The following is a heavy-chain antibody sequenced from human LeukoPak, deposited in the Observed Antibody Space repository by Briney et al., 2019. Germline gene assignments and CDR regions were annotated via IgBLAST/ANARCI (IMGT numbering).Heavy chain of an antibody. D-gene: IGHD3-22*01. J-gene: IGHJ5*02. Sequence: SETLSLTCTVSGGSVSSASNYWSWIRQPPGKGLEWIGYMYYSGSTSYNPSLKSRVTISADTSKNQFSLKLTSVTAADTAIYYCARARKEDYYDSSGRWFDRWGQGTLVTVSS. V-gene: IGHV4-61*01. CDR3: ARARKEDYYDSSGRWFDR. CDR1: GGSVSSASNY. CDR2: MYYSGST.